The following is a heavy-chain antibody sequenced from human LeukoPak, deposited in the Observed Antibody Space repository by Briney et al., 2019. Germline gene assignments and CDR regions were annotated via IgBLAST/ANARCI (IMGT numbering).Heavy chain of an antibody. CDR1: GFTFTNYA. CDR2: IINSDGTT. J-gene: IGHJ4*02. Sequence: HTGGSLRLSCVASGFTFTNYAMTWVRQAPGKGLEWVSSIINSDGTTFYADSVKGRFTMSRDTSQNTLYLQMNSLRAEDTAVYYCAKYTSGWFEDYWGQGTLVTVTS. V-gene: IGHV3-23*01. CDR3: AKYTSGWFEDY. D-gene: IGHD6-19*01.